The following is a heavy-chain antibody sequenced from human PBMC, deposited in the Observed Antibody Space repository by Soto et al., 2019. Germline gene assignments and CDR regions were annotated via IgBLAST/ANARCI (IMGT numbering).Heavy chain of an antibody. CDR3: ARVSPMGGYYDILTGYSQRYYYYYMDV. CDR2: IYYSGST. D-gene: IGHD3-9*01. Sequence: SETLSLTCTVSGGSISSGGYYWSWIRQHPGKGLEWIGYIYYSGSTYYNPSLKSRVTISVDTSKNQFSLKLSSVTAADTAVYYCARVSPMGGYYDILTGYSQRYYYYYMDVWGKGTTVTVSS. J-gene: IGHJ6*03. CDR1: GGSISSGGYY. V-gene: IGHV4-31*03.